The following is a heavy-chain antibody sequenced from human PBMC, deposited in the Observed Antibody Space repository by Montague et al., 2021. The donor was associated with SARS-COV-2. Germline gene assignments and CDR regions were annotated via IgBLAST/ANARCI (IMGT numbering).Heavy chain of an antibody. Sequence: SLRLSCAASGFTFSSYSMNWVRQAPGKGLEWVSSISSSSSYIYYADSXXGRFTISRDNAKNSLYLQMNSLRAEDTAVYYCARDARYDFWSGYYFDYWGQGTLFTVST. J-gene: IGHJ4*02. CDR3: ARDARYDFWSGYYFDY. CDR2: ISSSSSYI. CDR1: GFTFSSYS. V-gene: IGHV3-21*01. D-gene: IGHD3-3*01.